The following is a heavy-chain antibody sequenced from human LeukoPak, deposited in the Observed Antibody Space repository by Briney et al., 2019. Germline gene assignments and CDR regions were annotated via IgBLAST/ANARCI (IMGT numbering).Heavy chain of an antibody. D-gene: IGHD2-2*01. V-gene: IGHV1-69*04. CDR3: ARTAPRYCSSTSCGDYNYYGMDV. CDR1: GGTFSSYA. CDR2: IIPILGIA. J-gene: IGHJ6*02. Sequence: ASVKVSCKASGGTFSSYAISWVRQAPGQGLEWMGRIIPILGIANYAQKFQGRVTITADKSTSTAYMELSSLRSEDTAVYYCARTAPRYCSSTSCGDYNYYGMDVWGQGTTVTVSS.